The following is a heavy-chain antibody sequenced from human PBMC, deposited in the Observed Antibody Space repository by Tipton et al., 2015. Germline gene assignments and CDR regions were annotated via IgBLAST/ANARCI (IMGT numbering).Heavy chain of an antibody. Sequence: TLSLTCAVSAYSISTDYYWVWIRQPPGKGLEWIGYVYSSGSTNYSPSLKSLVTLSLDTSENQFSLKLSSLTAADTAVYFCAGGELRGGVLDHWGQGIRVTVSS. V-gene: IGHV4-61*01. J-gene: IGHJ5*02. CDR1: AYSISTDYY. CDR2: VYSSGST. D-gene: IGHD1-1*01. CDR3: AGGELRGGVLDH.